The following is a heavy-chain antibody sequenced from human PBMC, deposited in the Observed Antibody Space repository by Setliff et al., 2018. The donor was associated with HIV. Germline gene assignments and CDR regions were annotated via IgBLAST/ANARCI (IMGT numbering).Heavy chain of an antibody. CDR2: INAGNGNT. V-gene: IGHV1-3*01. CDR3: ARDRETIFGVVILPDDAFDI. J-gene: IGHJ3*02. Sequence: ASVKVSCKASGYTFTRYAMHWVRRAPGQRLEWMGWINAGNGNTSYAQKFQGRVTMTRDTSTSTVYMELSSLRSEDTAVYYCARDRETIFGVVILPDDAFDIWGQGTMVTVSS. D-gene: IGHD3-3*01. CDR1: GYTFTRYA.